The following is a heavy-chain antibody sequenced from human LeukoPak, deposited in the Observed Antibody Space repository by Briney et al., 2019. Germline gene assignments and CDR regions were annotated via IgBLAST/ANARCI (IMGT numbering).Heavy chain of an antibody. CDR3: ARAQSRYFDWLMANPFDY. D-gene: IGHD3-9*01. Sequence: GGSLRLSCAASGFTFSDYYMSWIRQAPGKGLEWVSYISGSGSTIYYADSVKGRFTVSRDNAKNSLYLQMNSLRAEDTAVYYCARAQSRYFDWLMANPFDYWGQGTLVTVSS. CDR2: ISGSGSTI. CDR1: GFTFSDYY. J-gene: IGHJ4*02. V-gene: IGHV3-11*01.